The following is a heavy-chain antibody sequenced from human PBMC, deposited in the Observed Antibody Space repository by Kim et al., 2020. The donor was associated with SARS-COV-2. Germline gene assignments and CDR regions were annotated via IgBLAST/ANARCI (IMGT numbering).Heavy chain of an antibody. V-gene: IGHV3-23*01. CDR1: GFTFSSYA. CDR3: AKGRGYCTGGSCYSDY. J-gene: IGHJ4*03. Sequence: GGSLRLSCAASGFTFSSYAMSWVRQAPGKELEWVSTISGSGDSTYNGDSVQGRFTISRDNSKNTLHLQMSSLRAEDTAVYFCAKGRGYCTGGSCYSDYWG. D-gene: IGHD2-8*02. CDR2: ISGSGDST.